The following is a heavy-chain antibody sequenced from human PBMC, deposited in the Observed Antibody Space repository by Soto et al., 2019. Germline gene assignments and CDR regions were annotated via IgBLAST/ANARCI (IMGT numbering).Heavy chain of an antibody. J-gene: IGHJ6*02. V-gene: IGHV5-51*01. Sequence: GEPLKISCKGAGYTFSNYWIDWVRQTPGKGLEWMGVISLGDSDTRYSPSFEGQVIISVDKSINTAYLQWSSLKASDTAIYYCARRGLQYYYGMDVWGQGTTVTVSS. CDR2: ISLGDSDT. CDR3: ARRGLQYYYGMDV. CDR1: GYTFSNYW.